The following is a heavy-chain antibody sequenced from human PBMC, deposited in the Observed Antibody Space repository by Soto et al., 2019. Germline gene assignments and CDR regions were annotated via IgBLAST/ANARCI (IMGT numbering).Heavy chain of an antibody. Sequence: SETLSLTCTVSGGSISSGDYYWSWIRQPPGKGLEWIGYIYYSGSTYYNPSLKSRVTISVDTSKNQFSLKLSSVTAADTAVYYCARGNFTMVRGVIQAWGQGTTVTVS. CDR1: GGSISSGDYY. D-gene: IGHD3-10*01. CDR2: IYYSGST. V-gene: IGHV4-30-4*01. J-gene: IGHJ6*02. CDR3: ARGNFTMVRGVIQA.